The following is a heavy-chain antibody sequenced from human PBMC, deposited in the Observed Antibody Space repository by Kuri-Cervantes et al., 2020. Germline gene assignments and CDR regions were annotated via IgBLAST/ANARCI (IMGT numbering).Heavy chain of an antibody. J-gene: IGHJ4*02. CDR1: GYSISSGYY. V-gene: IGHV4-38-2*02. Sequence: GSLRLSCTVSGYSISSGYYWGWIRQPPGKGLEWIGSIYHSGSTYCNPSLKSRVTISVDRSKNQFSLKLSSVTAADTAVYYCARGMMDRGYSYGYFDYWGQGTLVTVSS. CDR2: IYHSGST. CDR3: ARGMMDRGYSYGYFDY. D-gene: IGHD5-18*01.